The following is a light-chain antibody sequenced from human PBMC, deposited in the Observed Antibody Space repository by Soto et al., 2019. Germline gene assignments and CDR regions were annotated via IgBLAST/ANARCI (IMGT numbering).Light chain of an antibody. CDR1: SGHSSYA. CDR3: QTWGTGIHRVV. J-gene: IGLJ2*01. V-gene: IGLV4-69*01. Sequence: QPVLTQSPSASASLGASVKLTCTLSSGHSSYAIAWHQQQPEKGPRYLMKLNSDGSHSKGDGIPDRFSGSSSGAERYLTISSLQSEDEADYYCQTWGTGIHRVVFGGGTKVTVL. CDR2: LNSDGSH.